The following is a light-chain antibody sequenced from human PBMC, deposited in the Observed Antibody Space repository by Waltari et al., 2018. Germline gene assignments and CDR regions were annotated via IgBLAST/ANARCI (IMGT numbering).Light chain of an antibody. J-gene: IGKJ1*01. CDR3: QHYLRLPVT. V-gene: IGKV3-20*01. Sequence: EIVLTKSPGTLSLSPGERATLSCRSSQRISRTLVWYQKKPGQATRLLIYAASTRATGIPDRFSGRWSGTDFSLTISRLEPEDFAVYDCQHYLRLPVTFGQGTKVEIK. CDR2: AAS. CDR1: QRISRT.